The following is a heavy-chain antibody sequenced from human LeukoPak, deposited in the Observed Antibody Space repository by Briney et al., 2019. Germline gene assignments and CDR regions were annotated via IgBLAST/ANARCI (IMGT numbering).Heavy chain of an antibody. CDR3: AKLWYSSGWSYLVAFDI. V-gene: IGHV3-23*01. CDR2: ISGSGVST. CDR1: GFTFSDYA. J-gene: IGHJ3*02. D-gene: IGHD6-19*01. Sequence: GGSLRLSCAASGFTFSDYAMSWVRQAPEKGLEWVSAISGSGVSTSFSDYYLDSVKGRFTISRDNSKNTLYLQMNSLRAEDTAVYYCAKLWYSSGWSYLVAFDIWGQGTMVTVSS.